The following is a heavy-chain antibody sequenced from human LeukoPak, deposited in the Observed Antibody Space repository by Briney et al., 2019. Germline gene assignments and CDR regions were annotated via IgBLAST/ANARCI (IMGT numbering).Heavy chain of an antibody. CDR2: ISGSGGST. J-gene: IGHJ4*02. CDR1: GFTFSSYA. D-gene: IGHD3-10*02. V-gene: IGHV3-23*01. Sequence: GGSLRLSCAASGFTFSSYAMSWVRQAPGKGLEWVSAISGSGGSTYYADSVKGRFTISRGNSKNTLYLQMNSLRAEDTAVYYCAKLGVRGVITPIDYWGQGTLVTVSS. CDR3: AKLGVRGVITPIDY.